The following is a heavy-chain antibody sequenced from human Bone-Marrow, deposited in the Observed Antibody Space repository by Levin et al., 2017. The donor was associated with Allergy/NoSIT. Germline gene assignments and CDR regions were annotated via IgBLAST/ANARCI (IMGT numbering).Heavy chain of an antibody. V-gene: IGHV3-20*04. CDR3: ARDRRADSYFGATPYYDH. CDR2: VSWSGDYT. J-gene: IGHJ5*02. D-gene: IGHD4-17*01. CDR1: GFSFGDFS. Sequence: RPGGSLRLSCAASGFSFGDFSLNWLRQVPGKGLEWVSRVSWSGDYTFYADSVKGRFTISRDNTRSYVFLQMNKLRVEDTARYFCARDRRADSYFGATPYYDHWGPGTLVTVSS.